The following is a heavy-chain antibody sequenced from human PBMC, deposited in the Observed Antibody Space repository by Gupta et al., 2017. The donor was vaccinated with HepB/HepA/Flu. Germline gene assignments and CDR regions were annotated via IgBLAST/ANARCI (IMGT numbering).Heavy chain of an antibody. D-gene: IGHD5-12*01. J-gene: IGHJ4*02. V-gene: IGHV1-69*04. CDR2: IIPILGKP. Sequence: QVQLVQSGAEVQKPGSSVKVSCNASGGPFSMYPISWVRQAPGQGLEWMGRIIPILGKPDYAQKFQGRVTITADKFTSTAYMELSSLRSDDTAIYYCARDPHVDRTSDHWGQGTLVTVSS. CDR3: ARDPHVDRTSDH. CDR1: GGPFSMYP.